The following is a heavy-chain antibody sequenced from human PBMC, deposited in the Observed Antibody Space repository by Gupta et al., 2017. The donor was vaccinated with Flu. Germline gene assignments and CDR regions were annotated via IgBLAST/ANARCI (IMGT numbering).Heavy chain of an antibody. CDR1: GFTFSSYG. J-gene: IGHJ4*02. Sequence: QVQLVESGGGVVQPGRSLRLSCAASGFTFSSYGMHWVRQAPGKGLEWVAVIWYDGSNKYYADSVKGRFTISRDNSKNTLYLQMNSLRAEDTAVYYCARGSFRYSSGCSDYWGQGTLVTVSS. CDR3: ARGSFRYSSGCSDY. CDR2: IWYDGSNK. D-gene: IGHD6-19*01. V-gene: IGHV3-33*01.